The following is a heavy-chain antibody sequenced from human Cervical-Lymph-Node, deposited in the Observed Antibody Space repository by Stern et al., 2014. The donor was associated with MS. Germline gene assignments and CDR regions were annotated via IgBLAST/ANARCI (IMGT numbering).Heavy chain of an antibody. CDR1: GGSIRSYY. V-gene: IGHV4-59*01. J-gene: IGHJ5*02. CDR3: ARGAGWFDP. CDR2: IYYSGIT. Sequence: VQLQESGPGLVKPSETLSLTCTVSGGSIRSYYWSWILQPPGKGLEWIGYIYYSGITNYNPSLKSRVTISVDTSKNQFSLKLSSVTAADTAVYYCARGAGWFDPWGQGTLVTVSS.